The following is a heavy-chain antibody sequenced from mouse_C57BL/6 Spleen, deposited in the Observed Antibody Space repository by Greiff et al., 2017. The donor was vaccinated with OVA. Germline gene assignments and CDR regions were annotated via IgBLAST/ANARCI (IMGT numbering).Heavy chain of an antibody. D-gene: IGHD2-4*01. Sequence: QVQLQQPGAELVKPGASVKLSCKASGYTFTDYEMHWVKQTPVHGLEWIGAIDPETGGTAYNQKFKGKAILTADKSSSTAYLELRSLTSEDSAVYYCTREDYDWIDYWGQGTTLTVSS. V-gene: IGHV1-15*01. J-gene: IGHJ2*01. CDR1: GYTFTDYE. CDR2: IDPETGGT. CDR3: TREDYDWIDY.